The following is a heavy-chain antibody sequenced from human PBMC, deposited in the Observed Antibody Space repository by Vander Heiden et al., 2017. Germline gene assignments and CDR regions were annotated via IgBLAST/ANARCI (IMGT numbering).Heavy chain of an antibody. CDR2: IKSKTDGGTT. V-gene: IGHV3-15*01. CDR3: TTDQTNYGSGSH. J-gene: IGHJ4*02. Sequence: EVQLVESGGGLGKPGGSLRLSCASSDFYFNKAGMSWVRQAPGKGLGWVGRIKSKTDGGTTDYAAPVKGRFTISRDDSKNTLYLQMNSLKTEDTAVYYCTTDQTNYGSGSHWGQGTLVTVSS. CDR1: DFYFNKAG. D-gene: IGHD3-10*01.